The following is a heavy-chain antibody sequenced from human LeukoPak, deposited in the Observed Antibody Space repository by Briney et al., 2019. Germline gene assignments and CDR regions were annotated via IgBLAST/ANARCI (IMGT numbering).Heavy chain of an antibody. CDR1: GDSVSSYY. V-gene: IGHV4-59*02. J-gene: IGHJ4*02. CDR3: ARWNGGNHHFDC. CDR2: IHHSGDT. D-gene: IGHD1-14*01. Sequence: PSETLSLTCSVSGDSVSSYYWNWIRQPPGKGPEWIGYIHHSGDTNNNPSLRSRVTMSVDTARNQFSLDLISVTAADTAVYYCARWNGGNHHFDCWGQGTLVTVSA.